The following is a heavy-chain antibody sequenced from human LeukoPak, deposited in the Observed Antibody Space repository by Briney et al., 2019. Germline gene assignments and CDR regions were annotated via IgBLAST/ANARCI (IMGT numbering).Heavy chain of an antibody. CDR3: ARDRELRYYYYGMDV. Sequence: ASMKVSCKASGYTFTSYGISWVRQAPGQGLEWMGWISAYNGNTNYAQKLQGRVTMTTDTSTSTAYMELRSLRSDDTAVYYCARDRELRYYYYGMDVWGQGTTVTVSS. CDR1: GYTFTSYG. CDR2: ISAYNGNT. V-gene: IGHV1-18*01. J-gene: IGHJ6*02. D-gene: IGHD3-10*01.